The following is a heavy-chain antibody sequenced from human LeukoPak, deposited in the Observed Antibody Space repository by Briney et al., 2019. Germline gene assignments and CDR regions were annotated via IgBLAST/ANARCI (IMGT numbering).Heavy chain of an antibody. Sequence: PGGSLRLSCAASAFTFSDYWMHWVRLAPGKGLEYVSVISSNGGGTYYANSVNGRFTISIENTNKTLYLQMGSLRAEDMAIYYCERGGLGATNAAFDIWGRGTMVTASS. CDR3: ERGGLGATNAAFDI. V-gene: IGHV3-64*01. CDR2: ISSNGGGT. D-gene: IGHD1-26*01. J-gene: IGHJ3*02. CDR1: AFTFSDYW.